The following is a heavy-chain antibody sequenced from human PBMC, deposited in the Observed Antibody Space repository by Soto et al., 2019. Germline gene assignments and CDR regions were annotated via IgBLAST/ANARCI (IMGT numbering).Heavy chain of an antibody. CDR3: XXXXXXXXMPSGY. Sequence: QVQLQESGPGLVKPSETLSLTCTVSGGSISSYYWSWIRQPPGKGLEWIGYIYYSGSTNYNPSLKSRVTISVDTSKNQFSLKLSSVTAADTAVXXXXXXXXXXXMPSGYWGQGTLVTVSS. CDR1: GGSISSYY. CDR2: IYYSGST. D-gene: IGHD2-2*01. J-gene: IGHJ4*02. V-gene: IGHV4-59*01.